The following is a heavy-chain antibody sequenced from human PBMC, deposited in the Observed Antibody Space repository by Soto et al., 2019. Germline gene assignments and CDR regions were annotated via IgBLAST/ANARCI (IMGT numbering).Heavy chain of an antibody. D-gene: IGHD2-8*01. Sequence: SETLSLTCAVSGGPLSSSSWWSWVRQPPGKTLEWLGEIFYSGSTKYNPSLNSRVTISADQSKNDFSLRLSSVTAADTAVYYCVHHGGVPYYHDFWGQGMLVTVSS. CDR2: IFYSGST. CDR3: VHHGGVPYYHDF. CDR1: GGPLSSSSW. V-gene: IGHV4-4*02. J-gene: IGHJ4*02.